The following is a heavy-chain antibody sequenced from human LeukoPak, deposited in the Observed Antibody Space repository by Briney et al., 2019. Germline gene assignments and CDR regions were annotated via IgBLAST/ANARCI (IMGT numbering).Heavy chain of an antibody. Sequence: SETLSLTCTVSGGSISSSSSYWGWIRQSPGKGLEWIGSLSYSGTTYYNPSLKSRFTISVDTSKNQFSLKLTSVTAADTAVYYCARANVWGSYRTLYYYYMDVWGKGTTATVSS. J-gene: IGHJ6*03. CDR3: ARANVWGSYRTLYYYYMDV. CDR2: LSYSGTT. CDR1: GGSISSSSSY. V-gene: IGHV4-39*07. D-gene: IGHD3-16*02.